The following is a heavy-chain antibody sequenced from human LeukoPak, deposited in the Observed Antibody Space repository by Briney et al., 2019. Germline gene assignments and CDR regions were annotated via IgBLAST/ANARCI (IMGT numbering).Heavy chain of an antibody. CDR1: GYTFISYG. V-gene: IGHV1-18*01. D-gene: IGHD3-22*01. J-gene: IGHJ5*02. CDR2: ITVYNGNT. CDR3: ARHDSGYSNWFDP. Sequence: ASVKASCKASGYTFISYGISWVRQAPGQGLERMGWITVYNGNTNYARKLQGRVTMTTDTSTSTAYMELRSLRSDDTAVYYCARHDSGYSNWFDPWGQGTLVTVSS.